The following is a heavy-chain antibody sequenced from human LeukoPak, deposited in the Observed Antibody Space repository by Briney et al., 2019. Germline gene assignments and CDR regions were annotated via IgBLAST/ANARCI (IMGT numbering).Heavy chain of an antibody. V-gene: IGHV3-23*01. J-gene: IGHJ3*02. CDR3: AARGATVTTNDAFDI. Sequence: GGSLRLSCAASGFAFSSYAMSWVRQAPGKGLEWVSAISGSGGSTYYADSVKGRFTISRDNSKNTLYLQMNSLRAEDTAVYYCAARGATVTTNDAFDIWGQGTMVTVSS. CDR2: ISGSGGST. CDR1: GFAFSSYA. D-gene: IGHD4-11*01.